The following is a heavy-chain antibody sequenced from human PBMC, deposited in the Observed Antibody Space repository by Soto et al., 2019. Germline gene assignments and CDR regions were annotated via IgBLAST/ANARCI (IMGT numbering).Heavy chain of an antibody. J-gene: IGHJ4*02. V-gene: IGHV1-3*05. CDR3: ARSIVVVTALDY. CDR2: INAGNGNT. Sequence: QVQLVQSGAEEKKPGASVKVSCKASGYTFTSYAMHWVRQAPGQRLEWMGWINAGNGNTKYSQKFQGRVTITRDTSASTVNMELSRLRSEDTAVYYCARSIVVVTALDYWGQGTLVTVSS. CDR1: GYTFTSYA. D-gene: IGHD2-21*02.